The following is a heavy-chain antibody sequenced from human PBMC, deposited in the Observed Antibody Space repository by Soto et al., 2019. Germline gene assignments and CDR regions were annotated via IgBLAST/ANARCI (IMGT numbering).Heavy chain of an antibody. CDR3: ARETSTYYYDSSAYLGFDY. V-gene: IGHV3-48*02. J-gene: IGHJ4*02. Sequence: GGSLRLSCTASGFTFSNFNINWVRQAPGKGLEWISYISSSTTTIFYADSVKGRFTISRDNAKNSLYLQMNSLRDEDTAVYYCARETSTYYYDSSAYLGFDYWGQGTLVTVSS. CDR1: GFTFSNFN. CDR2: ISSSTTTI. D-gene: IGHD3-22*01.